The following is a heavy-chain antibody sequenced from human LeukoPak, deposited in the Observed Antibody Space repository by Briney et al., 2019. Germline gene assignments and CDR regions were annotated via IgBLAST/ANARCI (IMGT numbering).Heavy chain of an antibody. CDR3: ARDRRGWYIFDY. CDR2: INAGNGNT. V-gene: IGHV1-3*01. J-gene: IGHJ4*02. Sequence: ASVKVSCKASGGTFSSYAISWVRQAPGQRLEWMGWINAGNGNTKYSQKFQGRVTITRDTSASTAYMELSSLRSEDTAVYYCARDRRGWYIFDYWGQGTLVTVSS. CDR1: GGTFSSYA. D-gene: IGHD6-19*01.